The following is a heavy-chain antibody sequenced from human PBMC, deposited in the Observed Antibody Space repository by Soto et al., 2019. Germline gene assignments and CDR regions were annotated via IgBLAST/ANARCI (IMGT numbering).Heavy chain of an antibody. CDR2: IYPVDSNT. V-gene: IGHV5-51*01. Sequence: GESLKISCNGSGYSFTNYWIAWVRQMPGKGLEWLGIIYPVDSNTRYSPSFQGQVTISADKSISTAYLQWGSLTASDTAMYYCARQGYCSSTACYTVDYWGQGTLVTVSS. CDR3: ARQGYCSSTACYTVDY. D-gene: IGHD2-2*02. CDR1: GYSFTNYW. J-gene: IGHJ4*02.